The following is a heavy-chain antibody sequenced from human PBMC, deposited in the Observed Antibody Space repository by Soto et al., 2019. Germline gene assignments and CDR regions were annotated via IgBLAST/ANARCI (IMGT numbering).Heavy chain of an antibody. Sequence: GGSLRLSCAASGFTFSSYGMHWVRQAPCKGLEWVAVIWYDGINKYYADSVKGRFTISRDNSKNTLYLQMNSLRAEDTAVYYCASAGGDYDAFDIWGQGTMVTVSS. D-gene: IGHD4-17*01. CDR1: GFTFSSYG. CDR2: IWYDGINK. V-gene: IGHV3-33*01. CDR3: ASAGGDYDAFDI. J-gene: IGHJ3*02.